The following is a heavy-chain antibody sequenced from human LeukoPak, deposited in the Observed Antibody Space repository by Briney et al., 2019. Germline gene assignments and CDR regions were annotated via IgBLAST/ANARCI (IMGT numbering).Heavy chain of an antibody. Sequence: ASVKVSCKASGYTFTNYAVFWVRQAPGQRLEYMGWVNGGDGNTKYSQKFQGRVTFTRDTSANTAYMELSSLRSEDTAVYYCARVGPKLGYCSSTSCYYNWFDPWGQGTLVTVSS. CDR3: ARVGPKLGYCSSTSCYYNWFDP. CDR2: VNGGDGNT. J-gene: IGHJ5*02. D-gene: IGHD2-2*01. CDR1: GYTFTNYA. V-gene: IGHV1-3*01.